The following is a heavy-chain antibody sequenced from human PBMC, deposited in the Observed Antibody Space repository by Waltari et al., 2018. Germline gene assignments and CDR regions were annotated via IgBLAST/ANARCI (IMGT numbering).Heavy chain of an antibody. D-gene: IGHD6-6*01. V-gene: IGHV3-33*01. CDR2: SSYDGKVK. CDR1: TFSSDG. Sequence: TFSSDGMHWVRQAPGKGLEWLAVSSYDGKVKKYLDSVQVSLTISRDNSKNTLFLQMNSLRAEYTAVYFCARCPTEYSSTSRSRSYYYYMHVWGKGTTVIVSS. CDR3: ARCPTEYSSTSRSRSYYYYMHV. J-gene: IGHJ6*03.